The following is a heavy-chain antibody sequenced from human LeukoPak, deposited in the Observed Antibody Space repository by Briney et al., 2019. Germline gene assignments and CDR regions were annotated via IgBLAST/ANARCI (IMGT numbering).Heavy chain of an antibody. D-gene: IGHD6-6*01. CDR2: IYYSGST. V-gene: IGHV4-59*01. CDR1: GGSISSYY. Sequence: SETLSLTCTVSGGSISSYYWSWIRQPPGKGLEWIGYIYYSGSTNYNPSLKSRVTISVDTSKNQFSLKLSSVTAADTAVYYCARGYSSSPINWFDPWGQGTRVTVSS. CDR3: ARGYSSSPINWFDP. J-gene: IGHJ5*02.